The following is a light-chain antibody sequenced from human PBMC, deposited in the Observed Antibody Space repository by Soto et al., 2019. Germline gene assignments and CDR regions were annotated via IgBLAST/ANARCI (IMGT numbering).Light chain of an antibody. Sequence: EIILTQSPDTLSLSPGERATLSCRASQTVSSNYLAWCQQRPGQAPRLLIYGASTRAAGIPDRFSGSGSGTDFTLTITRLEPEDSAVYFCQQYNNWPWTFGPGTKVEI. CDR1: QTVSSNY. CDR2: GAS. J-gene: IGKJ1*01. CDR3: QQYNNWPWT. V-gene: IGKV3-20*01.